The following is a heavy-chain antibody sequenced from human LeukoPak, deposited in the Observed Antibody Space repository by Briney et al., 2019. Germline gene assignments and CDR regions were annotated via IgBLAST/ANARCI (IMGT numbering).Heavy chain of an antibody. CDR2: IYTSGST. CDR3: ARGADTAMEGYFDY. J-gene: IGHJ4*02. CDR1: GGSFSGYY. D-gene: IGHD5-18*01. Sequence: SETLSLTCAVYGGSFSGYYWSWIRQPAGKGLEWIGRIYTSGSTNYNPSLKSRVTMSVDTSKNQFSLKLSSVTAADTAVYYCARGADTAMEGYFDYWGQGTLVTVSS. V-gene: IGHV4-59*10.